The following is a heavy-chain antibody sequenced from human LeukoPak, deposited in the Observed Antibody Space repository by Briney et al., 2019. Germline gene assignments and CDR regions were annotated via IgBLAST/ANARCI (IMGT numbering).Heavy chain of an antibody. CDR1: GGSISSGGYY. CDR3: ARDLGLVRGAYSGYFDL. CDR2: IYHSGST. J-gene: IGHJ2*01. Sequence: PSQTLSLTCTVSGGSISSGGYYWSWIRQPPGKGLEWIGYIYHSGSTYYNPSLKSRVTISVDTSKNQFSLKLSSVTAADTAVYYCARDLGLVRGAYSGYFDLWGRGTLVTVSS. V-gene: IGHV4-30-2*01. D-gene: IGHD3-10*01.